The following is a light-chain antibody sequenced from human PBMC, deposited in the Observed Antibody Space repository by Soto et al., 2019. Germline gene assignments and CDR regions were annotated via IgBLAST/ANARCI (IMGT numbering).Light chain of an antibody. Sequence: EIVLTQSPATLSFSPGERATLSCRASQSVSSYLAWYQQKPGQAPRLLIYDASNRATGVPARFSGSGTGTDFTLTISSLEPEDFAVYYCQQCSSLPLTFGGGTKVEIK. CDR3: QQCSSLPLT. J-gene: IGKJ4*01. CDR1: QSVSSY. V-gene: IGKV3-11*01. CDR2: DAS.